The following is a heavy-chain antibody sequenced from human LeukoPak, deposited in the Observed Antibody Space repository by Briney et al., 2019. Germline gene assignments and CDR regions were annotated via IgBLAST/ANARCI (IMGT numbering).Heavy chain of an antibody. CDR1: GGSISSYY. J-gene: IGHJ4*02. Sequence: SETLSPTCAVSGGSISSYYWSWIRQPPGKGLEWIGYIYYSGSTNYNPSLKSRVTISVDTSKNQFSLKLSSVTAADTAVYYCARGDWAPEYWGQGTLVTVSS. D-gene: IGHD3-9*01. CDR2: IYYSGST. V-gene: IGHV4-59*01. CDR3: ARGDWAPEY.